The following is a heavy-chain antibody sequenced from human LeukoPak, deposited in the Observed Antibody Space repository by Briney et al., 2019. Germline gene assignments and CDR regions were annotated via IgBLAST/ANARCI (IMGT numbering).Heavy chain of an antibody. V-gene: IGHV3-74*01. J-gene: IGHJ6*02. D-gene: IGHD1-14*01. CDR1: GFTSSSYW. Sequence: GGSLRLSCAASGFTSSSYWIHWVRQAPGKGLMWVSRLNEGGSRTIYADSVKGRFTISRDNAQNTVYLQMNRPRDDDTAVYYCARGPPGFYGTDVWGQGTTLTVSS. CDR2: LNEGGSRT. CDR3: ARGPPGFYGTDV.